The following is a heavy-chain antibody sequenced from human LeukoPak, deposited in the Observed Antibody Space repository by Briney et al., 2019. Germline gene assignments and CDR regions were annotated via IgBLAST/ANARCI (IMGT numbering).Heavy chain of an antibody. CDR1: GFTFSSSW. V-gene: IGHV3-74*01. Sequence: GGSLRLSCAASGFTFSSSWMHWVRQAPGKGLVWVSHINSDGSSTTYADSVKGRFTISRDNAKNTLYLQMRSLRAENTAVYFCARDYSYAMNVWGKGTTVTVSS. J-gene: IGHJ6*04. CDR3: ARDYSYAMNV. D-gene: IGHD2-21*01. CDR2: INSDGSST.